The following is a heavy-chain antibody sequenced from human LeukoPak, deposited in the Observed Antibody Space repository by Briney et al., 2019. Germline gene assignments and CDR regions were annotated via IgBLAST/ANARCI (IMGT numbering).Heavy chain of an antibody. CDR3: ASRRVAAAGTADHWYFDL. Sequence: SETLSLTCTVSAGSISSGGYYWSWIRQHPGKGLEWIGYIYYSGSTYYNPSLKSRVTISVDTSKNQFSLKLSSVTAADTAVYYCASRRVAAAGTADHWYFDLWGRGTLVTVSS. V-gene: IGHV4-31*03. D-gene: IGHD6-13*01. J-gene: IGHJ2*01. CDR2: IYYSGST. CDR1: AGSISSGGYY.